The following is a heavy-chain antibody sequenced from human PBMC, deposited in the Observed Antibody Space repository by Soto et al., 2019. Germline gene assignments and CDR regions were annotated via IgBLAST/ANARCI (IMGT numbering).Heavy chain of an antibody. V-gene: IGHV3-30*18. Sequence: GGSLRLSCAASVSTFSSYGMHWVRQAPGQGLEWVAVISYDGSNKYYADSVKGRFTISRDNSKNTLYLQMNSLRAEDTAVYYCAKEDTEGYSYGFYYYYGMDVWGQGTTVTVSS. CDR2: ISYDGSNK. CDR1: VSTFSSYG. J-gene: IGHJ6*02. CDR3: AKEDTEGYSYGFYYYYGMDV. D-gene: IGHD5-18*01.